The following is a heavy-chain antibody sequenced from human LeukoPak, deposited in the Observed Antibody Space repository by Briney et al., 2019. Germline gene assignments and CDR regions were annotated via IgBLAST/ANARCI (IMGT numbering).Heavy chain of an antibody. CDR2: IGTAGGT. D-gene: IGHD3-16*01. Sequence: PGGSLRLSCAASGFTFSDYDMHWVRQATGKGLEWVSAIGTAGGTYYTGSVKGRFTISRENAKNSLYLQMNSLRAGDTAVYYCARDHVAIGLFFDSWGQGTLVTVSS. V-gene: IGHV3-13*01. CDR1: GFTFSDYD. J-gene: IGHJ4*02. CDR3: ARDHVAIGLFFDS.